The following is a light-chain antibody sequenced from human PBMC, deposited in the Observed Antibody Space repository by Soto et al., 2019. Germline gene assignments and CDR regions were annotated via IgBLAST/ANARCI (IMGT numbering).Light chain of an antibody. CDR1: SSDVGSSNR. CDR3: SLYTSGSTGGVV. Sequence: QSALTQPPSVSGSPGQSVTISCTGTSSDVGSSNRVSWYQQPPGTAPKLMIYEVSNRPSGVPDRFSGSKSANTASLTISGLQAEDEADYYCSLYTSGSTGGVVFGGGTKLTVL. CDR2: EVS. V-gene: IGLV2-18*01. J-gene: IGLJ2*01.